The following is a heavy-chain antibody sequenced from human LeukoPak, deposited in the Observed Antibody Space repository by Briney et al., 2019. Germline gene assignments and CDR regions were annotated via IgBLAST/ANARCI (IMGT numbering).Heavy chain of an antibody. CDR3: ARDVVGATTKESEKDDY. J-gene: IGHJ4*02. V-gene: IGHV3-23*01. CDR1: GFTLSSYE. D-gene: IGHD1-26*01. CDR2: IDYSGGST. Sequence: GGSLRLSCTASGFTLSSYEMSWIRQAPGKGLEWVSSIDYSGGSTHYADSVMGRFTISRDNSKNTLYLQLNSLSADDTAVYYCARDVVGATTKESEKDDYWGQGTLVTVSS.